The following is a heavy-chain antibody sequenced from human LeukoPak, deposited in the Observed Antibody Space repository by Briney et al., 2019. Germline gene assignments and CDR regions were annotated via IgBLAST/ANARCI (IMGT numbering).Heavy chain of an antibody. J-gene: IGHJ6*02. Sequence: ASVKVSCKASGYTFTGYYIHWVRQAPGQGLEWMGWINPNRGGADYGQKYQGRVAMTRDTSISTAYMELSRLRSDDTAVYYCARDGDYVDYGMDVWGQGTTVTVSS. CDR3: ARDGDYVDYGMDV. CDR1: GYTFTGYY. D-gene: IGHD4-17*01. CDR2: INPNRGGA. V-gene: IGHV1-2*02.